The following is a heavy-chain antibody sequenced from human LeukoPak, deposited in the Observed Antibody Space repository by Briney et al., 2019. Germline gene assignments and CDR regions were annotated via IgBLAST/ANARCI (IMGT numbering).Heavy chain of an antibody. V-gene: IGHV3-49*04. CDR1: GFTFGGYA. CDR2: IRSKAYGGTT. J-gene: IGHJ3*02. CDR3: TRAIEGAFDI. Sequence: PGGSLRLSCTASGFTFGGYAMTWVRQAPGKGLGWVGFIRSKAYGGTTEYAASVKGRFTLSRDDSKSIAYLQMNSLKTEDTAVYYCTRAIEGAFDIWGQGTMVTVSS.